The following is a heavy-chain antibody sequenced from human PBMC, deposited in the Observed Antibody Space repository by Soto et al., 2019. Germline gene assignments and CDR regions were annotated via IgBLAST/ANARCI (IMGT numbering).Heavy chain of an antibody. D-gene: IGHD6-13*01. CDR2: INPNSGGT. CDR3: ARDGGGLSSSWPYNWFDP. J-gene: IGHJ5*02. Sequence: GASVKVSCKASGYTFTGYYMHWVRQAPGQGLEWMGWINPNSGGTNYAQKFQGWVTMTRDTSISTAYMELSRLRSDDTAVYYCARDGGGLSSSWPYNWFDPWGQGTLVTVSS. CDR1: GYTFTGYY. V-gene: IGHV1-2*04.